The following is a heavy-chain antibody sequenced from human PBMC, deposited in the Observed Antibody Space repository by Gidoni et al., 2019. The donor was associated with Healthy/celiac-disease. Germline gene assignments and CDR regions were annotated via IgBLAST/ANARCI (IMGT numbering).Heavy chain of an antibody. CDR3: AKGIHLLEWLLSDGMDV. V-gene: IGHV3-30*18. CDR1: GFTFSSYG. D-gene: IGHD3-3*01. CDR2: ISYDGSNK. J-gene: IGHJ6*04. Sequence: QVQLVESGGGVVQPGRSLRPPCAASGFTFSSYGMHWVRQAPGKGLEWVAVISYDGSNKYYADSVKGRFTISRDNSKNTLYLQMNSLRAEDTAVYYCAKGIHLLEWLLSDGMDVWGKGTTVTVSS.